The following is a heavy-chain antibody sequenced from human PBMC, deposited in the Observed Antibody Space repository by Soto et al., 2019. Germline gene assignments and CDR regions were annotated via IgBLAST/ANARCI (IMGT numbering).Heavy chain of an antibody. CDR2: ISSTGRTI. V-gene: IGHV3-11*01. J-gene: IGHJ4*02. CDR3: ARSYSSGWEFDY. CDR1: GFTFSNYY. Sequence: QVQLVESGGGLVKPGGSLRLSCGASGFTFSNYYMSWIRQAPGKGLEWVSYISSTGRTIYYADSVKGRFTVSRDNAQNSLSLKLNSLRVGDTAVYYCARSYSSGWEFDYWGQGTQVIVSS. D-gene: IGHD6-19*01.